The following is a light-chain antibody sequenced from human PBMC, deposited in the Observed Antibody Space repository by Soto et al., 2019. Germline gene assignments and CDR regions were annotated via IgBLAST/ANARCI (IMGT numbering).Light chain of an antibody. CDR1: SSNIGTNS. V-gene: IGLV1-44*01. CDR2: NNI. Sequence: QSVLTQPPSASGTPGQRATISCSGGSSNIGTNSVNWYQQLPGTAPKLLIYNNIQRPSGVPDRFSGSKSGTSASLAISGLQSEDEADYYCAAWDDSLNGYVFGTGTKVTVL. CDR3: AAWDDSLNGYV. J-gene: IGLJ1*01.